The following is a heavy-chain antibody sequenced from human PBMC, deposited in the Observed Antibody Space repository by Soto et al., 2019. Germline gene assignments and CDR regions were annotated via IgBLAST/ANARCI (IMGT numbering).Heavy chain of an antibody. CDR2: INPNSGGT. CDR3: ARDSSGWDKTYNWFDP. V-gene: IGHV1-2*04. CDR1: GYTFTGYY. Sequence: ASVKVSCKASGYTFTGYYIHWVRQAPGQGLEWMGWINPNSGGTNYAQKFQGWVTMTRDTSISTAYMELSRLRSDDTAVYYCARDSSGWDKTYNWFDPWGQGTLVTVSS. J-gene: IGHJ5*02. D-gene: IGHD6-19*01.